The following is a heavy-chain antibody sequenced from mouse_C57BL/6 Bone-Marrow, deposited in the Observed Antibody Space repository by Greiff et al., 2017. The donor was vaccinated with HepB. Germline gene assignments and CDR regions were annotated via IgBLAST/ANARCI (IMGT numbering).Heavy chain of an antibody. CDR1: GYTFTDHT. CDR2: IYPRDGST. Sequence: VQLQQSDAELVKPGASVKISCKVSGYTFTDHTIHWMKQRPEQGLEWIGAIYPRDGSTKYNEKFKGKAKVTADKSSSTAYMQLNSLTSEDSAVYYCARAGAYYGYEGYFDYWGQGTTLTVSS. CDR3: ARAGAYYGYEGYFDY. V-gene: IGHV1-78*01. D-gene: IGHD2-9*01. J-gene: IGHJ2*01.